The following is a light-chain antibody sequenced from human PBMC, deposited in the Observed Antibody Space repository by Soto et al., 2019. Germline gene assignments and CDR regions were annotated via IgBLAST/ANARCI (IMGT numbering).Light chain of an antibody. CDR3: TSYSRYRVLV. Sequence: QSVLTQPASVSGPLGQSITISCTGTSSDIGGYKYVSWYQQHPGKAPKLIIFEVSNRPSGVSDRFSGSNSGNTASLTISGLQAEDEADYYCTSYSRYRVLVFXGGTNVTVL. V-gene: IGLV2-14*01. J-gene: IGLJ3*02. CDR2: EVS. CDR1: SSDIGGYKY.